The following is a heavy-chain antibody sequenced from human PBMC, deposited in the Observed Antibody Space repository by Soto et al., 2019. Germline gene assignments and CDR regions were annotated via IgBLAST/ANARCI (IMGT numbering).Heavy chain of an antibody. D-gene: IGHD4-17*01. V-gene: IGHV4-31*02. CDR3: ARDDYGSNSGAYDI. CDR2: IYVSGST. J-gene: IGHJ3*02. Sequence: SETRSRTWTVSGASINSGDYYWTWIRQHPGKGLEWIGHIYVSGSTSYNPSLKSRVTISINTSKNKFSLKLDSVTAADTAVYYCARDDYGSNSGAYDIWGQGAMVTVSS. CDR1: GASINSGDYY.